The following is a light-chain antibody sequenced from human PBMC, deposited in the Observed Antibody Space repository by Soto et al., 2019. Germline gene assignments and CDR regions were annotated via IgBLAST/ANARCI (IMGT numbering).Light chain of an antibody. CDR2: GAS. CDR3: QQYNNWPPIT. Sequence: EIVLTQSPATLSLSPVERAALSCVASQSVSSNYLAWYQQKPGQAPRLLIYGASTRATGIPARFSGSGSGTEFTLTISSLQSEDFAVYYCQQYNNWPPITFGQGTRLENK. V-gene: IGKV3-15*01. J-gene: IGKJ5*01. CDR1: QSVSSN.